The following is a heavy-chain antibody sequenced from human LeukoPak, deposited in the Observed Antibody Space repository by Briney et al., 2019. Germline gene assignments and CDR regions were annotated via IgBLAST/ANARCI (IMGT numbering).Heavy chain of an antibody. Sequence: SETLSLTCTVSGGSISSYYWSWIRQPPGKGLEWIGYIYYSGSTNYNPSLKSRVTISVDTSKNQFSLKLSSVTAADTAVYYCARAPEEYCSSTSCLYFDYWGQGTLVTVSS. J-gene: IGHJ4*02. D-gene: IGHD2-2*01. CDR2: IYYSGST. CDR1: GGSISSYY. V-gene: IGHV4-59*13. CDR3: ARAPEEYCSSTSCLYFDY.